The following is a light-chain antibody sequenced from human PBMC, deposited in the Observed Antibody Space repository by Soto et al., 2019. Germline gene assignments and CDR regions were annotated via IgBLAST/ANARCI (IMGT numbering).Light chain of an antibody. CDR3: AAWDDSLSGRGV. J-gene: IGLJ1*01. V-gene: IGLV1-47*01. Sequence: QSVLTQSASASGTPGQRVTISCSGSSSNIGSNYVYWYQQLPGTAPKLLIYRNNQRPSGVPDRFSGSKSGTSASLAISGLRSEDEADYYCAAWDDSLSGRGVFGTGTKVTVL. CDR1: SSNIGSNY. CDR2: RNN.